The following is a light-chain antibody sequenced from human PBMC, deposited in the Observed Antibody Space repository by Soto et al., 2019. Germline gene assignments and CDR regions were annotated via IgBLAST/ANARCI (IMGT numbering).Light chain of an antibody. CDR1: NSDVGGYNY. V-gene: IGLV2-11*01. CDR3: CSYVVTDPGV. CDR2: GVS. J-gene: IGLJ3*02. Sequence: QSALTQPRSVSGSPGQSVTISCTGTNSDVGGYNYVSWYQQYPGKAPKLMISGVSERPSGVPDRFSGSKSGNTASLTISGFQAEDEDDYSCCSYVVTDPGVFGGGTKVTVL.